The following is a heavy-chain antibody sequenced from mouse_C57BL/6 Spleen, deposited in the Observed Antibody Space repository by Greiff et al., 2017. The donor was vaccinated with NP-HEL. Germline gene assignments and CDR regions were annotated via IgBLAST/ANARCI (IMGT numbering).Heavy chain of an antibody. J-gene: IGHJ3*01. V-gene: IGHV1-50*01. CDR3: ARRGIYYGYDGWFAY. Sequence: QVQLQQPGAELVKPGASVKLSCKASGYTFTSYWMQWVKQRPGQGLEWIGEIDPSDSNTNYNQKFKGKATLTVDTSSSTAYMQLSSLTSEDSAVYSCARRGIYYGYDGWFAYWGQGTLVTVSA. CDR1: GYTFTSYW. D-gene: IGHD2-2*01. CDR2: IDPSDSNT.